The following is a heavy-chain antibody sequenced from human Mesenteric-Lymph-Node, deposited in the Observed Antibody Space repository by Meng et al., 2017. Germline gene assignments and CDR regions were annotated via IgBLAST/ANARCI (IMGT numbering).Heavy chain of an antibody. CDR2: IHSSGST. CDR1: GGCISSGDYD. Sequence: QHAAPALVKPSQTLPLTGTVSGGCISSGDYDWSWIRQHPGKGLEWIVYIHSSGSTYYNPSLSSRLTISVDTSKNHFSLKLSSVTAADTAVYYCARASYGSGSPLGESWFDPWGQGTLVTVSS. J-gene: IGHJ5*02. V-gene: IGHV4-31*03. D-gene: IGHD3-10*01. CDR3: ARASYGSGSPLGESWFDP.